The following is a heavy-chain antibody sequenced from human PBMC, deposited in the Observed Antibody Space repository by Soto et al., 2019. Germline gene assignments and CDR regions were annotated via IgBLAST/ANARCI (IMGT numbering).Heavy chain of an antibody. CDR3: AKDIIAAGTTTFAFDY. J-gene: IGHJ4*02. D-gene: IGHD6-13*01. CDR2: ISWNSGSI. V-gene: IGHV3-9*01. Sequence: EVQLVESGGGLVQPSRSLRLSCAASGFTFDDYAMHWVRKAPGKGLEWVSGISWNSGSIGYADSVKGRFTISRDTAKNSLYLQMNSLRAEDTALYYCAKDIIAAGTTTFAFDYWGPGTLVTVSS. CDR1: GFTFDDYA.